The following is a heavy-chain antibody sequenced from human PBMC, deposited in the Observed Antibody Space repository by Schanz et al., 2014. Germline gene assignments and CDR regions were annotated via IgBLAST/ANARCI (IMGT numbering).Heavy chain of an antibody. CDR1: GFTVSSNH. V-gene: IGHV3-23*01. CDR3: AKLSSSGRLAGYFDY. J-gene: IGHJ4*02. D-gene: IGHD6-19*01. CDR2: LSGSGGST. Sequence: EVQLLESGGGLVQPGGSLRLSCAVSGFTVSSNHMSWVRQAPGKGLEWVSALSGSGGSTYYADSVKGRFTISRDNSKNTLYLQMSSLRAEDTAIYYCAKLSSSGRLAGYFDYWGQGALVTVSS.